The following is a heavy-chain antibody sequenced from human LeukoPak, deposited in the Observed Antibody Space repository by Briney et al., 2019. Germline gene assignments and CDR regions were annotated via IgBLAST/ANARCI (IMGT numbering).Heavy chain of an antibody. V-gene: IGHV3-23*01. Sequence: GGSQRLSCAASGFTFSSYAMSWVRQAPGKGLEWVSAISGSGGSTYYADSVKGRFTISRDNSKNTLYLQMNSLRAEDTAVYYCAKGPLLFWSGWWGQGTLVTVSS. CDR3: AKGPLLFWSGW. CDR2: ISGSGGST. D-gene: IGHD3-3*01. J-gene: IGHJ4*02. CDR1: GFTFSSYA.